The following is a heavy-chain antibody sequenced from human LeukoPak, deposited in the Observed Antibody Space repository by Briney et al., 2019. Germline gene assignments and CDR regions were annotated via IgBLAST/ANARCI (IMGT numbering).Heavy chain of an antibody. V-gene: IGHV4-30-4*01. CDR1: GGSISSGDYY. D-gene: IGHD3-22*01. CDR2: IYYSGST. J-gene: IGHJ5*02. Sequence: NPSQTLSPTCTVSGGSISSGDYYWSWIRQPPGKGLEWIGYIYYSGSTYYNPSLKSRVTISVDTSKNQFSLKLSSVTAADTAVYYCAREETYYYDSSGRLFDPWGQGTLVTVSS. CDR3: AREETYYYDSSGRLFDP.